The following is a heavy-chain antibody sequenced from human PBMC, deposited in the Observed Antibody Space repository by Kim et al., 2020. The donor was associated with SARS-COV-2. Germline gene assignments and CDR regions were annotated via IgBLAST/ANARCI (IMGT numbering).Heavy chain of an antibody. Sequence: GGSLRLSCAASGFTFSSYSMNWVRQAPGKGLEWVSSISSSSSYIYYADSVKGRFTISRDNAKNSLYLQMNSLRAEDTAVYYCARDPWYYYDSSGYSSFDYWGQGTLVTVSS. CDR1: GFTFSSYS. CDR2: ISSSSSYI. D-gene: IGHD3-22*01. V-gene: IGHV3-21*01. J-gene: IGHJ4*02. CDR3: ARDPWYYYDSSGYSSFDY.